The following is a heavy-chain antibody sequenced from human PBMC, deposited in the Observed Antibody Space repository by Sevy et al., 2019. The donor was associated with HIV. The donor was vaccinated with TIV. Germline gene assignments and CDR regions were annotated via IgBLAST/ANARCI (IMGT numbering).Heavy chain of an antibody. J-gene: IGHJ5*02. CDR1: GYTFTSYG. D-gene: IGHD3-22*01. CDR3: ARVDRAYYYDSSGYNWFDP. CDR2: TSAYNGNT. V-gene: IGHV1-18*01. Sequence: ASVKVSCKASGYTFTSYGISWVRQAPGQGLEWMGWTSAYNGNTNYAQKLQGRVTMTTDTSTSTAYMELRSLRSDDTAVYYCARVDRAYYYDSSGYNWFDPWGQGTLVTVSS.